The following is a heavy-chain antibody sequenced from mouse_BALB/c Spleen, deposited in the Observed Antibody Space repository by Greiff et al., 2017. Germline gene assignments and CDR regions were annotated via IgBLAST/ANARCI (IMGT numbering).Heavy chain of an antibody. CDR2: ISYSGST. V-gene: IGHV3-2*02. CDR1: GYSITSDYA. CDR3: ARFDYDLDAMDY. J-gene: IGHJ4*01. D-gene: IGHD2-4*01. Sequence: EVHLVESGPGLVKPSQSLSLTCTVTGYSITSDYAWNWIRQFPGNKLEWMGYISYSGSTSYNPSLKSRISITRDTSKNQFFLQLNSVTTEDTATYYCARFDYDLDAMDYWGQGTSVTVSS.